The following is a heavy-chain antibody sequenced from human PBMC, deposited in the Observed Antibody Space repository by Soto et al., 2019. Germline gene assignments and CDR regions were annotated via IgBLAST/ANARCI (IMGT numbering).Heavy chain of an antibody. D-gene: IGHD3-22*01. CDR1: GFTFSSYA. CDR2: ISGSGGST. V-gene: IGHV3-23*01. J-gene: IGHJ4*02. CDR3: AKGGTYYYDSSGYPFDY. Sequence: SLRLSCAASGFTFSSYAMSWVRQAPGKGLEWVSAISGSGGSTYYADSVKGRFTISRDNSKNTLYLQMNSLRAEDTAVYYCAKGGTYYYDSSGYPFDYWGQGTLVTVSS.